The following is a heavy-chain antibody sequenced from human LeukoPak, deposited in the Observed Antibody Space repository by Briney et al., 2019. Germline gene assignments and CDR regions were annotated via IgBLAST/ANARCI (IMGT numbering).Heavy chain of an antibody. CDR3: ARGSHRLYDYVWGTYESKDY. CDR1: GGTFSSYA. Sequence: ASVKVSCKASGGTFSSYAISWVRQAPGQGLEWVGWIKPKSGDTHYAQKFHGRVTMTRDTSTHTAYMELRSLRSDDTAVYYCARGSHRLYDYVWGTYESKDYWGQGTLVTVSS. J-gene: IGHJ4*02. D-gene: IGHD3-16*01. CDR2: IKPKSGDT. V-gene: IGHV1-18*01.